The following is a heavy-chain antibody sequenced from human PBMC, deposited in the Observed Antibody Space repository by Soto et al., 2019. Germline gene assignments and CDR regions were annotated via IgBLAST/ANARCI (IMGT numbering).Heavy chain of an antibody. D-gene: IGHD1-26*01. CDR2: IYYSGST. V-gene: IGHV4-59*08. CDR3: ARRWGFTFDY. J-gene: IGHJ4*02. Sequence: SETLCLTCTVSGGSISNYYGRWIRQPPGKGLEWIGYIYYSGSTNYNPSLKSRVTISVDTSKNQFSLKLSSVTAADTAVYYCARRWGFTFDYWGQGTLVTVSS. CDR1: GGSISNYY.